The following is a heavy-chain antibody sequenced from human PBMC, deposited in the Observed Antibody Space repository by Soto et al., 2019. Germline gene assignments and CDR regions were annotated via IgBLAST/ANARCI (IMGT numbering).Heavy chain of an antibody. CDR3: ARERMGDYGDEKAFDI. Sequence: GGSLRLSCAASGFTFSDYYMSWIRQAPGKGLEWVSYISSSSSYTNYADSVKGRFTISRDNAKNSLYLQMNSLRAEDTAVYYCARERMGDYGDEKAFDIWGQGTMVTVSS. CDR2: ISSSSSYT. J-gene: IGHJ3*02. V-gene: IGHV3-11*06. D-gene: IGHD4-17*01. CDR1: GFTFSDYY.